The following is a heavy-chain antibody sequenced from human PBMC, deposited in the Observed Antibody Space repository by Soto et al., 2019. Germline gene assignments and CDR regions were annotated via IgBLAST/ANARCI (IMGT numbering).Heavy chain of an antibody. CDR3: ARPPYYYDSSGYLPH. CDR2: INPTSGGT. V-gene: IGHV1-2*02. CDR1: GYTFTGYY. D-gene: IGHD3-22*01. J-gene: IGHJ4*02. Sequence: GASVKVSCKASGYTFTGYYMHWVRQAPGQGLEWMGWINPTSGGTNYAQKFQGRVTMTRDTSISTAYMELSRLRSDDTAVYYCARPPYYYDSSGYLPHWGQGTLVTVSS.